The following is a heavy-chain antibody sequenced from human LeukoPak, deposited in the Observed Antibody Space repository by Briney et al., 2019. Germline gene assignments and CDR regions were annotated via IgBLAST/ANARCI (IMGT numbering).Heavy chain of an antibody. CDR1: GFTFSSYG. V-gene: IGHV3-23*01. CDR2: ISGSGDST. J-gene: IGHJ6*04. D-gene: IGHD3-10*01. Sequence: GGSLRLSCAASGFTFSSYGMTWVRQAPGKGLEWVSGISGSGDSTYYADSVKGRFTISRDNSKNALYLQVNSLRAEDTAVYYCAKGSGPGSYSGMDVWGKGTTVTISS. CDR3: AKGSGPGSYSGMDV.